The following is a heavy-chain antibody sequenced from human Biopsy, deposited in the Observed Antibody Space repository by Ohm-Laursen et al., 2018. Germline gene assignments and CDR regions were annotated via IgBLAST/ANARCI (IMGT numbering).Heavy chain of an antibody. CDR1: GGSTNDYF. CDR3: ARTPGKAVAGRFLDL. V-gene: IGHV4-4*07. CDR2: IYSSGGS. D-gene: IGHD6-19*01. Sequence: TLSLICRVSGGSTNDYFWSWIRQPAGETMEWIGRIYSSGGSSYNPSLKSRISMSMDTSNNQFSLTLTSVTAADTAVYYCARTPGKAVAGRFLDLWGRGTLVTVSS. J-gene: IGHJ2*01.